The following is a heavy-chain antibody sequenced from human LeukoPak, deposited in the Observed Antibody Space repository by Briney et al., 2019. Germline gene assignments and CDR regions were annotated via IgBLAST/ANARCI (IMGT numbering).Heavy chain of an antibody. D-gene: IGHD1-26*01. CDR3: ASRSGSYRA. CDR2: ISYDGSNK. V-gene: IGHV3-30*03. CDR1: GFSFSSYG. J-gene: IGHJ5*02. Sequence: GRSLRLSCAASGFSFSSYGMHWVRQAPGKGLEWVAVISYDGSNKYYADSVKGRFTISRDNSKNTLYLQMNSLRAEDTAVYYCASRSGSYRAWGQGTLVTVSS.